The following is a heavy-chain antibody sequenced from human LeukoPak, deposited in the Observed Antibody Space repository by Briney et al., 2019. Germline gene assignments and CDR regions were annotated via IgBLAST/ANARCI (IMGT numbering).Heavy chain of an antibody. J-gene: IGHJ3*02. CDR1: GFTFSSYS. CDR3: ARESPLVVPAAPPFDAFDI. Sequence: GGSLRLSCAASGFTFSSYSMNWVRQAPGKGLEWVSSISSSSSYIYYADSVKGRFTISRDNAKNSLYLQMNSLRAEDTAVYYCARESPLVVPAAPPFDAFDIWGQGTMVTVSS. D-gene: IGHD2-2*01. CDR2: ISSSSSYI. V-gene: IGHV3-21*01.